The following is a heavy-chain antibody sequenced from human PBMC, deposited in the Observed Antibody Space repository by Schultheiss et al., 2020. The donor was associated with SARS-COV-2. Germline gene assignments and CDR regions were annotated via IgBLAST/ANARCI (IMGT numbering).Heavy chain of an antibody. CDR2: IYYSGST. V-gene: IGHV4-59*12. CDR3: ARGIKDFDY. J-gene: IGHJ4*02. CDR1: GGSISSYY. D-gene: IGHD3-10*01. Sequence: GSLRLSCTVSGGSISSYYWSWIRQPPGKGLEWIGYIYYSGSTNYNPSLKSRVTISVDTSKNQFSLKLSSVTAADTAVYYCARGIKDFDYWGQGTLVTVSS.